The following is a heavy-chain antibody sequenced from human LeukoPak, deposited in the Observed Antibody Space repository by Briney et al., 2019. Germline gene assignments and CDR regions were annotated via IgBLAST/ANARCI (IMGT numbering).Heavy chain of an antibody. Sequence: GGSLRLSCAASGFTFSSYGMHWVRQAPGKGLEWVAFIRYDGSNKYYADSVKGRFTISRDNSNNTLYLQMNSLRAEDTAVYYCAKDREISYYYYYMDVWGKGTTVTISS. V-gene: IGHV3-30*02. CDR2: IRYDGSNK. J-gene: IGHJ6*03. CDR3: AKDREISYYYYYMDV. CDR1: GFTFSSYG. D-gene: IGHD3-10*01.